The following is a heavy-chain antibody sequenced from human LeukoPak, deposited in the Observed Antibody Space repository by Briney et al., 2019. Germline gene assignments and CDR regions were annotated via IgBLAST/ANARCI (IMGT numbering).Heavy chain of an antibody. D-gene: IGHD2-2*01. CDR3: ARRQGCSSTSCPPDS. Sequence: GESLKISCWGSGYSFPTYWIVWVRQMPGKGLEWMVIVYPGDSDTRYSASFQGQVTMSADKSINTAHLQWSSMKASDTAMYYCARRQGCSSTSCPPDSWGQGTLVTVSS. CDR2: VYPGDSDT. J-gene: IGHJ4*02. V-gene: IGHV5-51*01. CDR1: GYSFPTYW.